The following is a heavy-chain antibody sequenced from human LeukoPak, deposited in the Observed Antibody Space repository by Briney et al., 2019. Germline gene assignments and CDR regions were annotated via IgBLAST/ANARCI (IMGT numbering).Heavy chain of an antibody. CDR3: ARYHYDSSGYPYYFDY. Sequence: QPGGSLRLSCAASGFTFSSYAMSWVRQAPGKGLEWVSAISGSGGSTYYADSVKGRFTISRDNSKNTLYLQMNSLRAEDTAVYYCARYHYDSSGYPYYFDYWGQGTLVTVSS. J-gene: IGHJ4*02. CDR2: ISGSGGST. V-gene: IGHV3-23*01. CDR1: GFTFSSYA. D-gene: IGHD3-22*01.